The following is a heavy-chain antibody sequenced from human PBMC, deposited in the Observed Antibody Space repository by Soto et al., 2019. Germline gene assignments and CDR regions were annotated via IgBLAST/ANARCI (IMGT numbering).Heavy chain of an antibody. D-gene: IGHD6-25*01. CDR3: ASEADRGRTYDYGMDV. CDR1: GGTFSSYA. CDR2: IIPIFGTA. V-gene: IGHV1-69*01. Sequence: QVQLVQSGAEVKKPGSSVKVSCKASGGTFSSYAISWVRQAPGQGLEWMGGIIPIFGTANYAQKFQGRVTITADESTRTAYMELSRLRSEDTAVYYCASEADRGRTYDYGMDVWAQGNTVTVSS. J-gene: IGHJ6*02.